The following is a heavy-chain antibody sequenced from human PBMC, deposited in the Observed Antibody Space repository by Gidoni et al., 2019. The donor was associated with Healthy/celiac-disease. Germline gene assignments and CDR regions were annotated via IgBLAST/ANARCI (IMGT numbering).Heavy chain of an antibody. V-gene: IGHV4-4*01. Sequence: WWSWVRQPPGKGLEWIGEIYHSGSTNYNPSLKSRVTISVDKSKNQFSLKLSSVTAADTAVYSWARASSGLSAFDIWGQGTMVTVSS. D-gene: IGHD6-19*01. J-gene: IGHJ3*02. CDR3: ARASSGLSAFDI. CDR2: IYHSGST. CDR1: W.